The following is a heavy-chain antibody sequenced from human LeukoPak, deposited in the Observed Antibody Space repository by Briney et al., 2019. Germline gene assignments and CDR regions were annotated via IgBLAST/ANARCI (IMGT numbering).Heavy chain of an antibody. V-gene: IGHV3-11*01. CDR3: ARDNYDFWSGYYRIYYYYGMDV. CDR2: ISSSGSTV. D-gene: IGHD3-3*01. Sequence: GGSLRLSCAASGFTFSDYYMSWIRQAPGKGLEWVSYISSSGSTVYYADSVKGRFTISRDNAKNSLYLQMNSLRAEDTAVYYCARDNYDFWSGYYRIYYYYGMDVWGQGTTVTVSS. J-gene: IGHJ6*02. CDR1: GFTFSDYY.